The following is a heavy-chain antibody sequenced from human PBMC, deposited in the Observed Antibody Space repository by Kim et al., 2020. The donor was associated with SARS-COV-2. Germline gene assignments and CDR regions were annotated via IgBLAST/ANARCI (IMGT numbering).Heavy chain of an antibody. V-gene: IGHV3-53*01. J-gene: IGHJ4*02. D-gene: IGHD5-12*01. CDR2: IRKTGNS. Sequence: GGSLRLSCAVSGFTVTAAHLAWVRQTPEKGLEWVSIIRKTGNSIYTNSVKGRFTISRDISKNTLYLQMNSLRDEDTAVYYCARDPQDGYGHFDLWGLGTLVTVS. CDR3: ARDPQDGYGHFDL. CDR1: GFTVTAAH.